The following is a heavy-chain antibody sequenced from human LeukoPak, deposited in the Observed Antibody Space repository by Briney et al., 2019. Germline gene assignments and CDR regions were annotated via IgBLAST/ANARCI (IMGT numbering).Heavy chain of an antibody. D-gene: IGHD5-18*01. Sequence: GGSLRLSCAASGFTFSSYAMHWVRQAPGKGLEWVAVISYDGSNKYYADSVKGRFTISRDNSKNTLYLQMNSLRAEDTAVYYCAAEGYSYGSSTDAFDIWGQGTMVTVSS. V-gene: IGHV3-30*14. CDR3: AAEGYSYGSSTDAFDI. CDR2: ISYDGSNK. J-gene: IGHJ3*02. CDR1: GFTFSSYA.